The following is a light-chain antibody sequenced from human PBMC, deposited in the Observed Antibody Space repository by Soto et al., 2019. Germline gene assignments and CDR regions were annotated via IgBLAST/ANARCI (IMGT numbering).Light chain of an antibody. V-gene: IGKV4-1*01. CDR2: WAS. CDR1: QSVLYSSNNKNY. J-gene: IGKJ3*01. CDR3: QQYYSTPPT. Sequence: DIVMTQSPYSLAVSLGERATINCKSSQSVLYSSNNKNYLAWYQQKPGQTPKLLIYWASTRESGVPDRFSGSGSGTDFTLTISSLQAEDVAVYYCQQYYSTPPTFGPGTKVDIK.